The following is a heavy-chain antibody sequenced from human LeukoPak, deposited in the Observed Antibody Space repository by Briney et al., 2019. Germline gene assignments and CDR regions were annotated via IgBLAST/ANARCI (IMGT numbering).Heavy chain of an antibody. D-gene: IGHD5-18*01. Sequence: GGSLRLSCAASGFTFSSYWMSWVRQAPGKGLEWVANIKQDGSEKYYADSVKGRFTISRDNAKNSLYLQMNSLRAEDTAVYYCAREEWIPYYYYYYMDVWGKGTTVTVSS. CDR1: GFTFSSYW. CDR2: IKQDGSEK. V-gene: IGHV3-7*01. CDR3: AREEWIPYYYYYYMDV. J-gene: IGHJ6*03.